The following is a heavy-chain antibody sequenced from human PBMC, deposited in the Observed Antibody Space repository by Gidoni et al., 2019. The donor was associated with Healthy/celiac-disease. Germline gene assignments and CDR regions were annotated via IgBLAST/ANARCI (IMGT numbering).Heavy chain of an antibody. V-gene: IGHV4-30-4*01. J-gene: IGHJ6*03. CDR3: ARGYCSSTSCYRAYYSYYYMDV. CDR2: IYYSGST. CDR1: GGSISSGDYY. D-gene: IGHD2-2*01. Sequence: TVSGGSISSGDYYWSWIRQPPGKGLEWIGYIYYSGSTYYNPSLKSRVTISVDTSKNQFSLKLSSVTAADTAVYYCARGYCSSTSCYRAYYSYYYMDVWGKGTTVTVSS.